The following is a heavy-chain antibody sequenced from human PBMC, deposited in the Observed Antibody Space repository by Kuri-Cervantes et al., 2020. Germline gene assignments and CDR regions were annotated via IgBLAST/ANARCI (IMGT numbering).Heavy chain of an antibody. CDR1: GFIFSSHA. Sequence: GSLRLSCAASGFIFSSHAMHWVRQVPGKGLEWVAVISSDGENTYYADSVKGRFTISRDNSKNTLYLQLISLRTDDTALFYCARDLRGAASGRGTYFDHWGRGALVTVSS. J-gene: IGHJ4*02. V-gene: IGHV3-30*01. CDR2: ISSDGENT. D-gene: IGHD1-1*01. CDR3: ARDLRGAASGRGTYFDH.